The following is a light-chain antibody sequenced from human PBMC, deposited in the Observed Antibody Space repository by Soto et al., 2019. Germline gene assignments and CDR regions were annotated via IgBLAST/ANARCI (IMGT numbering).Light chain of an antibody. Sequence: EKVLTQSPATLSMSPGERATLSCRASQSVSNFLAWYKQKPGQTPRLLIYGASTRATGIPARFSCSGAGTDFTLTISRLEPEDFAVYYCQQYGSSPSYTFGQGTKLEIK. V-gene: IGKV3-20*01. CDR1: QSVSNF. CDR2: GAS. CDR3: QQYGSSPSYT. J-gene: IGKJ2*01.